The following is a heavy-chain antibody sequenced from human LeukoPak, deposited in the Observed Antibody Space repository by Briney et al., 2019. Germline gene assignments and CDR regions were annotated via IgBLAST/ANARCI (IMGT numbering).Heavy chain of an antibody. CDR1: GGSISSSDYY. Sequence: SETLSLTCTVSGGSISSSDYYWGWIRQPPGKGLEWIGSIYYGGSTNYNPSLKSRVTISVDTSKNQFSLKLSSVTAADTAVYYCARRADYYDSSGYHDAFDIWGQGTMVTVSS. CDR3: ARRADYYDSSGYHDAFDI. CDR2: IYYGGST. J-gene: IGHJ3*02. D-gene: IGHD3-22*01. V-gene: IGHV4-39*07.